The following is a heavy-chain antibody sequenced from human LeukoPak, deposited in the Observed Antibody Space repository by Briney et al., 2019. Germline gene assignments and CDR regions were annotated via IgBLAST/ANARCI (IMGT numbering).Heavy chain of an antibody. J-gene: IGHJ4*02. CDR1: GFTFTSYA. D-gene: IGHD2-15*01. V-gene: IGHV3-23*01. Sequence: GGSLRLSCAASGFTFTSYAMSWVRQAPGKGLEWVSDISSSGDNTHYADSVKGRFTISRDNSKNTLFLQMNSLRAEDTAVYYCAKRAVGAAYYFDYWGRGTLVTVSS. CDR3: AKRAVGAAYYFDY. CDR2: ISSSGDNT.